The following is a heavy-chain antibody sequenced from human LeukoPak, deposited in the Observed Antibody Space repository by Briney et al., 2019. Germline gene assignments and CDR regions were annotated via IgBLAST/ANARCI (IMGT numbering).Heavy chain of an antibody. Sequence: GGSLRLSCAASGFTFSSYSMNWVRQAPGKGLEWVSSISSSSSYIYYADSVKGRFTISRANAKNSLYLQMNSLRAEDTAVYYCAGDIAVAGWSLSWFDPWGQGTLVTVSS. D-gene: IGHD6-19*01. J-gene: IGHJ5*02. CDR2: ISSSSSYI. CDR3: AGDIAVAGWSLSWFDP. CDR1: GFTFSSYS. V-gene: IGHV3-21*01.